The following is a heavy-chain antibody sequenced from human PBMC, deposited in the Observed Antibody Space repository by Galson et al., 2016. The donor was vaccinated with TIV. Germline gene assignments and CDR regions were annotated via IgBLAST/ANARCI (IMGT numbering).Heavy chain of an antibody. CDR3: ARGRGYSFGSGSSYFDY. CDR2: INPIFGTA. Sequence: SVKVSCKASGYTFIGYYMHWVRQAPGQGLEWMGWINPIFGTANYAQKFQGRVTITADTSTSTFYMDLSSLRSEDTAIYYCARGRGYSFGSGSSYFDYWGQGSLVTVSS. J-gene: IGHJ4*02. V-gene: IGHV1-46*01. CDR1: GYTFIGYY. D-gene: IGHD3-10*01.